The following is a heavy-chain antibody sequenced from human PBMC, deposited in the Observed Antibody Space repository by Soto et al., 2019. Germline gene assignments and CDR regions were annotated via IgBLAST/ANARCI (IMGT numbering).Heavy chain of an antibody. J-gene: IGHJ6*02. Sequence: ASVKVSCKASGYTFTGYYMHWVRQAPGQGLEWMGWINPNSGGTNYAQKFQGRVTMTRDTSISTAYMELSRLRSDDTAVYYCAREVAIFGVVNYGMDVWGQGTTVTVSS. V-gene: IGHV1-2*02. D-gene: IGHD3-3*01. CDR1: GYTFTGYY. CDR2: INPNSGGT. CDR3: AREVAIFGVVNYGMDV.